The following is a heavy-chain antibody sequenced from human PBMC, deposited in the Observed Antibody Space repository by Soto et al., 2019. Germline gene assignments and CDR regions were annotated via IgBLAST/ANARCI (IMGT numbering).Heavy chain of an antibody. CDR3: AKDRGDSGYDPYYFDY. D-gene: IGHD5-12*01. J-gene: IGHJ4*02. CDR2: ISGSGGST. CDR1: GFTFSSYA. V-gene: IGHV3-23*01. Sequence: GGSLRLSCAASGFTFSSYAMSWVRQAPGKGLEWVSAISGSGGSTYYADSVKGRFTISRDNSKNTLYLQMNSLRAEDTAVYYCAKDRGDSGYDPYYFDYWGQGTLVTVCS.